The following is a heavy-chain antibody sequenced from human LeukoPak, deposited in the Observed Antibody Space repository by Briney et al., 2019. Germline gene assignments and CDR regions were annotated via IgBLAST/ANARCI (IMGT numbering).Heavy chain of an antibody. CDR3: ARGWLVYFHY. CDR1: GGSFSGYY. CDR2: INHSGST. D-gene: IGHD6-19*01. Sequence: DPSETLSLTCAVYGGSFSGYYWSWIGQPPGKGLEWIGEINHSGSTNYNPSLKSRVTISVDTSKNQFSLKLSSVIAADTAVYYCARGWLVYFHYWGQGTLVTVSS. J-gene: IGHJ4*02. V-gene: IGHV4-34*01.